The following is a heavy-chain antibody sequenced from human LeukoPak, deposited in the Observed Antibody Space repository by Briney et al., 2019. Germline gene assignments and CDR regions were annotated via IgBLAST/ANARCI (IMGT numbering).Heavy chain of an antibody. CDR1: GFTVSSNY. J-gene: IGHJ3*01. CDR3: ARDGRADAFDV. V-gene: IGHV3-66*01. Sequence: GGSLRLSCAASGFTVSSNYMSWVRQAPGKGLEWVSVIYSGGSTYYADSVKGRFTISRDNSKNTLYLQMNSLRAEDTAVYHYARDGRADAFDVWGQGTMVTVSS. CDR2: IYSGGST.